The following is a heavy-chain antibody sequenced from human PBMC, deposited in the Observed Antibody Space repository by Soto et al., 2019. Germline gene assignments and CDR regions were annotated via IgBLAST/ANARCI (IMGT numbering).Heavy chain of an antibody. CDR3: ARRLDYDILTGTIDY. J-gene: IGHJ4*02. CDR1: GFPFSNYA. Sequence: EVQLLESGGGLVQPGGSLRLSCSASGFPFSNYAMSWVRQAQGKGLEGVSAISRSGGSPYYADSVRGRFTVSRDNSKHTLYLQMNSLRAEDTAVYYCARRLDYDILTGTIDYWGQGTLVTVSS. D-gene: IGHD3-9*01. CDR2: ISRSGGSP. V-gene: IGHV3-23*01.